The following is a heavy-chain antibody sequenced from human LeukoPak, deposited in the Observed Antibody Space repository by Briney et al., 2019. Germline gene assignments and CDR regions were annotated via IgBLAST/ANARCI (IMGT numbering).Heavy chain of an antibody. CDR3: ARVSTYYYDSSGYRYFDL. D-gene: IGHD3-22*01. J-gene: IGHJ2*01. V-gene: IGHV3-7*01. CDR1: GFTFSSYW. CDR2: IKQDGSEK. Sequence: GGSLRLSCAASGFTFSSYWMSWVRQAPGKGVEWVANIKQDGSEKYYVDSVKGRFTISRDNAKNSLYLQMNSLRAEDTAVYYCARVSTYYYDSSGYRYFDLWGRGTLVTVSS.